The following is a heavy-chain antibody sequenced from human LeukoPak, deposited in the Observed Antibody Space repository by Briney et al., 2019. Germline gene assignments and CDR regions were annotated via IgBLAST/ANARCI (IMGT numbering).Heavy chain of an antibody. V-gene: IGHV4-59*01. Sequence: SETLSLTCTVSGGSISGYYWSWIRQPPGKGLEWIGYIYYTGSTYYNPSLKSRVTISADTSKNQFSLKLSSVTAADTAVYYCARGRVVTKNWGQGTLVTVSS. CDR1: GGSISGYY. J-gene: IGHJ4*02. CDR3: ARGRVVTKN. CDR2: IYYTGST. D-gene: IGHD4-23*01.